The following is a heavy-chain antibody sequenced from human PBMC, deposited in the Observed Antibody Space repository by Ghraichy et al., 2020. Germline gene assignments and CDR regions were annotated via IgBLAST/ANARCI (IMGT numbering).Heavy chain of an antibody. CDR1: GFTFDDYT. CDR3: AKVRLIYYYYGMDV. V-gene: IGHV3-43*01. Sequence: GGSLRLSCAASGFTFDDYTMHWVRQAPGKGLEWVSLISWDGGSTYYADSVKGRFTISRDNSKNSLYLQMNSLRTEDTALYYCAKVRLIYYYYGMDVWGQGTTVTVSS. J-gene: IGHJ6*02. D-gene: IGHD1-1*01. CDR2: ISWDGGST.